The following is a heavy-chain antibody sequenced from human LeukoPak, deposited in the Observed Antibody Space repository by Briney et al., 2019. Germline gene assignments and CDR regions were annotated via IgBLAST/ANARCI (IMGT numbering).Heavy chain of an antibody. CDR1: GFTFSSYA. J-gene: IGHJ4*02. D-gene: IGHD6-13*01. CDR3: AKDTVLAYSSSFDY. Sequence: GGSLRLSCAASGFTFSSYAMSWDRQAPGKGLEWVSAISGSGGSTYYADSVKGRFTISRDNSKNTLYLQMNSLRAEDTAVYYCAKDTVLAYSSSFDYWGQGTLVTVSS. V-gene: IGHV3-23*01. CDR2: ISGSGGST.